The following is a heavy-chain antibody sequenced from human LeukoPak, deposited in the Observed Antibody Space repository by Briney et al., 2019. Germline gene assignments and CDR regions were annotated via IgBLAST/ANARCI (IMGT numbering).Heavy chain of an antibody. D-gene: IGHD3-3*01. CDR2: IYHSGST. V-gene: IGHV4-59*01. CDR3: ASQNYDFWSGDDAFDI. CDR1: GGSFSGYY. J-gene: IGHJ3*02. Sequence: SETLSLTCAVYGGSFSGYYWSWIRQPPGKGLEWIGYIYHSGSTNYNPSLKSRVTISVDTSKNQFSLKLSSVTAADTAVYYCASQNYDFWSGDDAFDIWGQGTMVTVSS.